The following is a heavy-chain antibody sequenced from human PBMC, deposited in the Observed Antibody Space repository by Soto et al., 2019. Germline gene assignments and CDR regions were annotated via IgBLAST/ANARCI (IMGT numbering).Heavy chain of an antibody. CDR3: ARDYPTFDI. CDR2: ISGSGGGT. V-gene: IGHV3-23*01. CDR1: GFTFSSYA. J-gene: IGHJ3*02. Sequence: HPGGSLRLSCAASGFTFSSYAMSWVRQAPGKGLEWVSIISGSGGGTYYADSVKGRFTISRDNSKNTLYLQVNSLRAEDTAVYYCARDYPTFDIWGQGTMVTVSS.